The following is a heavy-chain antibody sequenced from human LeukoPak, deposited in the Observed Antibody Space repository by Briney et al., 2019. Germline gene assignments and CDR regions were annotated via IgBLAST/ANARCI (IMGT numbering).Heavy chain of an antibody. V-gene: IGHV1-69*04. D-gene: IGHD3-3*01. Sequence: SVKVSCKASGGTSSSYAISWVRQAPGQGLEWMGRIIPILGIANYAQKFQGRVTITADKSTSTAYMELSSLRSEDAAVYYCAREFWADFWSGYYLSYYGMDVWGQGTTVTVSS. CDR1: GGTSSSYA. CDR3: AREFWADFWSGYYLSYYGMDV. J-gene: IGHJ6*02. CDR2: IIPILGIA.